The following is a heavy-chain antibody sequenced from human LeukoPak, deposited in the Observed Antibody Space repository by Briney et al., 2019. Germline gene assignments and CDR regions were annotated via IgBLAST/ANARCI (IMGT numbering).Heavy chain of an antibody. Sequence: GESLKISCKISGYKLTNNWIGWVRRVPGKGLEWMGLIYPGYSDAKYSPSFQGQVTLSVDASISTAYLQLSGLRASDTAIYYCVRFGLTSSLDHWGQGTLVTVSS. CDR1: GYKLTNNW. V-gene: IGHV5-51*01. J-gene: IGHJ5*02. D-gene: IGHD6-13*01. CDR3: VRFGLTSSLDH. CDR2: IYPGYSDA.